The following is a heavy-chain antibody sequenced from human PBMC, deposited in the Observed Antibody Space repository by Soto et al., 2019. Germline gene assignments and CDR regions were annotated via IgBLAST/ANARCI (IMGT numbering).Heavy chain of an antibody. CDR1: GFTFSSYA. J-gene: IGHJ6*02. D-gene: IGHD6-6*01. CDR2: ISGSGGST. CDR3: AKSKKYSSSSRGYGMDV. V-gene: IGHV3-23*01. Sequence: GGSLRLSCAASGFTFSSYAMSWVRQAPGKGLEWVSAISGSGGSTYYADSVKGRFTISRDNSKNTLYLQMNSLRAEDTAVYYCAKSKKYSSSSRGYGMDVWGQGTTVTVSS.